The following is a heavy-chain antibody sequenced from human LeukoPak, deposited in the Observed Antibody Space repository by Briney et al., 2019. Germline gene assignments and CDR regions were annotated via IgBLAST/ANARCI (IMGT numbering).Heavy chain of an antibody. CDR2: IYSDGSSY. CDR1: GFTFSSYW. Sequence: GGSLRLSCAASGFTFSSYWMHWVRQAPGKGLVWVSRIYSDGSSYTADSVKGRFTISRDNAKNSLYLQMNSLRAEDTAVYYCARSNWNYWIAFDIWGQGTMVTVSS. CDR3: ARSNWNYWIAFDI. D-gene: IGHD1-7*01. V-gene: IGHV3-74*03. J-gene: IGHJ3*02.